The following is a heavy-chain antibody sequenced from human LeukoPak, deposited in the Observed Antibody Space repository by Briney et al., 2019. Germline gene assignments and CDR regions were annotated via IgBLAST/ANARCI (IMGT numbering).Heavy chain of an antibody. Sequence: ASVKVSCKASGYTFTSYGISWVRQAPGQGLEWMGWISAYNGNTNYAQKLQGRVTMTTDTSTSTAYMELRSLRSDDTAVYYCARGKSGYENYYYYYMDVWGKGTTVTVSS. J-gene: IGHJ6*03. CDR2: ISAYNGNT. CDR1: GYTFTSYG. CDR3: ARGKSGYENYYYYYMDV. D-gene: IGHD5-12*01. V-gene: IGHV1-18*01.